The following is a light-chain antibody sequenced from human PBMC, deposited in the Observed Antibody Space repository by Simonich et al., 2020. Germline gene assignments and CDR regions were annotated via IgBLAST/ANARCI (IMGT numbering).Light chain of an antibody. CDR1: SSDVGGYNY. CDR2: DVS. V-gene: IGLV2-14*01. Sequence: QSALTQPASVSGSPGQSITISCTGTSSDVGGYNYVSCYQQHPGKAPKLMSYDVSKRPSGVSHRFPGSKSGNTASLTISGLQAEDEADYYCSSYTSSSTLVFGGGTKLTVL. J-gene: IGLJ3*02. CDR3: SSYTSSSTLV.